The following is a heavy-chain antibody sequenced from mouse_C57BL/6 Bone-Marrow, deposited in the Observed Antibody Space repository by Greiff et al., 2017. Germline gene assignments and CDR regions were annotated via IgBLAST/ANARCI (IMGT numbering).Heavy chain of an antibody. V-gene: IGHV1-11*01. CDR2: LYPVSGET. CDR1: GYTFTDHI. CDR3: GRLYYDYDRELAY. D-gene: IGHD2-4*01. Sequence: QVQLQQSGAELASPGASVTLSCKASGYTFTDHIMNWVKQRPGQGLEWIGWLYPVSGETNYNQQFMGKATFSVDRSSRTVYMVLDSLTSKDPAVYYCGRLYYDYDRELAYWGQGTLVTVSA. J-gene: IGHJ3*01.